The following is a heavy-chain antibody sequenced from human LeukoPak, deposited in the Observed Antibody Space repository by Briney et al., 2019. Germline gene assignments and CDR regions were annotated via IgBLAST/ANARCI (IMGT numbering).Heavy chain of an antibody. CDR1: GGSISSGDYY. CDR3: AREYVPGLYYYYGMDV. D-gene: IGHD3-16*01. V-gene: IGHV4-30-4*01. J-gene: IGHJ6*02. CDR2: IYYSGST. Sequence: SETLSLTCTVSGGSISSGDYYWSWIRQPPGKGLEWIGYIYYSGSTYYNPSLKGRVTISVDTSKNQFSLKLSSVTAADTAVYYCAREYVPGLYYYYGMDVWGQGTTVTVSS.